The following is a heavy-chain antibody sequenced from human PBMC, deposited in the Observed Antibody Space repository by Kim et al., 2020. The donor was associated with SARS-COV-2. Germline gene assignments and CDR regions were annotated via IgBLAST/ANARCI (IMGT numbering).Heavy chain of an antibody. J-gene: IGHJ4*02. CDR2: NHSGST. D-gene: IGHD4-4*01. V-gene: IGHV4-34*01. CDR3: ATLHGY. Sequence: NHSGSTNYNPSLKSRVTISVDTSKNQFSLKLSSVTAADTAVYYCATLHGYWGQGTLVTVSS.